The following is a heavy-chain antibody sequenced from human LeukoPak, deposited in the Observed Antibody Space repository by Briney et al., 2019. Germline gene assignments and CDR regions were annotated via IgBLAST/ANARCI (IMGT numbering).Heavy chain of an antibody. CDR3: ARDLRKGRYFDY. Sequence: PGGSLRLSCAASGFTFSSYSMNWVRQAPGKGLEWVALISSDGSNKDYADSVKGRFTISRDNSKNTLYVQMDSLRAEDTAVYYCARDLRKGRYFDYWGQGTLVTVSS. CDR1: GFTFSSYS. CDR2: ISSDGSNK. J-gene: IGHJ4*02. D-gene: IGHD3-10*01. V-gene: IGHV3-30*03.